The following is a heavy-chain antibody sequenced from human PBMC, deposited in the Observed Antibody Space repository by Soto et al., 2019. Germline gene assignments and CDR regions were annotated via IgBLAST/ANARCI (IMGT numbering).Heavy chain of an antibody. D-gene: IGHD6-13*01. CDR2: INPSGGST. CDR3: ARDRIRQQLVRSWFDP. Sequence: ASVKVSCKASGYTFTSYYMHWVRQAPGQGLEWMGIINPSGGSTSYAQKFQGRVTMTRDTSTSTVYMELSSLRSEDTAVYYCARDRIRQQLVRSWFDPWGHGTLVTVSS. J-gene: IGHJ5*02. CDR1: GYTFTSYY. V-gene: IGHV1-46*01.